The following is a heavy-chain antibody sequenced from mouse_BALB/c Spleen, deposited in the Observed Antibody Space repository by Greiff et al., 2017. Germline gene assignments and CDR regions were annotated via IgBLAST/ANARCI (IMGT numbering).Heavy chain of an antibody. V-gene: IGHV5-12-2*01. Sequence: EVKLMESGGGLVKPGGSLKLSCAASGFTFSSYTMSWVRQTPEKRLEWVAYISNGGGSTYYPDTVKGRFTISRDNAKNTLYLQMSSLKSEDTAMYYCARHNNDGYLVAYWGQGTLVTVSA. J-gene: IGHJ3*01. CDR3: ARHNNDGYLVAY. CDR2: ISNGGGST. D-gene: IGHD2-3*01. CDR1: GFTFSSYT.